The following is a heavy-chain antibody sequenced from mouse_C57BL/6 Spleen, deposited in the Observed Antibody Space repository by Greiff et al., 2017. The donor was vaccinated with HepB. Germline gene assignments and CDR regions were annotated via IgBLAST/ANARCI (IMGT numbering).Heavy chain of an antibody. CDR3: ARSWDSWYFDV. D-gene: IGHD3-3*01. V-gene: IGHV1-72*01. CDR2: IDPNSGGT. Sequence: QVQLKQPGAELVKPGASVKLSCKASGYTFTSYWMHWVKQRPGRGLEWIGRIDPNSGGTKYNEKFKSKATLTVDKPSSTAYMQLSSLTSEDSAVYYCARSWDSWYFDVWGTGTTVTVSS. J-gene: IGHJ1*03. CDR1: GYTFTSYW.